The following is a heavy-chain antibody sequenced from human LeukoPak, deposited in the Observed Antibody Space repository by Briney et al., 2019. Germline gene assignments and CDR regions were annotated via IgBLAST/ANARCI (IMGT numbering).Heavy chain of an antibody. V-gene: IGHV3-7*01. CDR2: IKYDGREI. J-gene: IGHJ3*02. Sequence: GGSLRLSCIASDFSFSDSWMTWVRKAPGKGLEWVASIKYDGREIQYVDSVKGRFTISRDNAKRSLYLEMASQRVEDTAVFYCVRDPYKNKDYTNYGAFDIWGQGTMVTVSS. D-gene: IGHD4-11*01. CDR1: DFSFSDSW. CDR3: VRDPYKNKDYTNYGAFDI.